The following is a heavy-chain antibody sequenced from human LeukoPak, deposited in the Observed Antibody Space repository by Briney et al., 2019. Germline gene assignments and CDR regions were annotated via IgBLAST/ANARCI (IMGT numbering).Heavy chain of an antibody. CDR3: ASRSYSSSDPLDY. V-gene: IGHV1-2*02. J-gene: IGHJ4*02. CDR2: INPNSGGT. Sequence: ASVKVSCKASGYTFTGYYMHWVRQAPGQGLEWMGWINPNSGGTNYAQKFRGRVTMTRDTSISTAYMELSRLRSDDTAVYYCASRSYSSSDPLDYWGQGTLVTVSS. D-gene: IGHD6-6*01. CDR1: GYTFTGYY.